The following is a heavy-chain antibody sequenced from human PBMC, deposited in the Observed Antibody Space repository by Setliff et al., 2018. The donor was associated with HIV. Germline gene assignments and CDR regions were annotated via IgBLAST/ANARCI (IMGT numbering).Heavy chain of an antibody. D-gene: IGHD3-22*01. CDR3: VREDSRYHYFDR. CDR1: GGSISSNSYY. V-gene: IGHV4-39*02. Sequence: SETLSLTCTVSGGSISSNSYYWGWIRQPPGKGLEWIGSIFYSGSSHHNPSLQSLITISVDTSKNQFSLKLSSVTAADTAVYWCVREDSRYHYFDRWGQGTPVTVSS. J-gene: IGHJ4*02. CDR2: IFYSGSS.